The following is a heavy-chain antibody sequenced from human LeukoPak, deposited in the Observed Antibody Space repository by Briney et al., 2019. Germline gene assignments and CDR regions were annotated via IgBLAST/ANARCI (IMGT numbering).Heavy chain of an antibody. J-gene: IGHJ4*02. Sequence: SEILSLTCTVSPGSITNYYYNWIRQPPGKRLEWIGYISPGGNTNYNPSLESRVTISVDTSKNQVSLKLISGTAADTAIYYCARSYGSGNYSPFFWGQGTLVTVSS. V-gene: IGHV4-4*08. CDR3: ARSYGSGNYSPFF. CDR2: ISPGGNT. CDR1: PGSITNYY. D-gene: IGHD3-10*01.